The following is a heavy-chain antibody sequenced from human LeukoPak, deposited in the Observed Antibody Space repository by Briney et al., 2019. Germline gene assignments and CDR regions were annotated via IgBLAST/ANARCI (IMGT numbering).Heavy chain of an antibody. J-gene: IGHJ6*03. CDR1: GGSISSHY. CDR2: IYYSGST. CDR3: ARESYSYGPRVEYYMDV. V-gene: IGHV4-59*11. Sequence: SETLSLTCTVSGGSISSHYWSWIRQPPGKGLEWIGYIYYSGSTNYNPSFKSRVTISVDTSKNQFSLKLSSVTAADTAVYYCARESYSYGPRVEYYMDVWGKGTTVTVSS. D-gene: IGHD5-18*01.